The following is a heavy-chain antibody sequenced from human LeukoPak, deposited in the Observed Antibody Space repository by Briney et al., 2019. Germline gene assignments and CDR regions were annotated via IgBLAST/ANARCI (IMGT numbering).Heavy chain of an antibody. Sequence: ASVKVSCKVSGYTLNELSMHWVRQAPGKGLEWMGGFDPEDGEIIYAQKFQGRVTMTEDTSTDTAYMELSSLRSEDTAVYYCATDLWYNWNCVYDYWGQGTLVTVSS. CDR3: ATDLWYNWNCVYDY. V-gene: IGHV1-24*01. J-gene: IGHJ4*02. CDR2: FDPEDGEI. D-gene: IGHD1-7*01. CDR1: GYTLNELS.